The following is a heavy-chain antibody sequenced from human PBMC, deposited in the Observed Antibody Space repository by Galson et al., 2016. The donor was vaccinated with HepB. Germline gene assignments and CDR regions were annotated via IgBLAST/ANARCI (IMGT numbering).Heavy chain of an antibody. V-gene: IGHV2-70*11. Sequence: PALVKPTQTLTLTCTFSGFSLSTGGMGLSWIRQPPGKALEWLARIDWADGKYYSTSLKTRLTISKDTSKNQVVLRMTNMDPVDTATYYCARIQTAYCSSTSCYALDFRGQGTLVTVSS. CDR1: GFSLSTGGMG. D-gene: IGHD2-2*01. CDR2: IDWADGK. J-gene: IGHJ4*02. CDR3: ARIQTAYCSSTSCYALDF.